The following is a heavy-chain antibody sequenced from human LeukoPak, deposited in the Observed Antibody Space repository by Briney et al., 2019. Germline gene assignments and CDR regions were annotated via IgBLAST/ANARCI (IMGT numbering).Heavy chain of an antibody. CDR2: IYYSGST. Sequence: SETLSLTCTVSGGSISSYYWSWIRQPPGKGLEWIGYIYYSGSTNYNPSLKSRVTISVDTSKNQFSLKLSSVTAADTAVYYCATDRVTRRGDAFDIWGQGIMVTVSS. D-gene: IGHD2-2*01. CDR3: ATDRVTRRGDAFDI. CDR1: GGSISSYY. V-gene: IGHV4-59*01. J-gene: IGHJ3*02.